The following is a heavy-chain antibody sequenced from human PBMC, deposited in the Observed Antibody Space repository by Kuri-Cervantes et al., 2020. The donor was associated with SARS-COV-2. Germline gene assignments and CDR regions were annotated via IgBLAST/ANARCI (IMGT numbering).Heavy chain of an antibody. CDR2: MNPNSGNT. CDR3: ARVIVGARGVDY. Sequence: ASVKVSCKASGYTFTSYDINWVRQATGQGLEWMGWMNPNSGNTGYAQKFQGGVTMTRNTSISTAYMELSSLRSEDTAVYYCARVIVGARGVDYWGQGTLVTVSS. CDR1: GYTFTSYD. D-gene: IGHD1-26*01. V-gene: IGHV1-8*01. J-gene: IGHJ4*02.